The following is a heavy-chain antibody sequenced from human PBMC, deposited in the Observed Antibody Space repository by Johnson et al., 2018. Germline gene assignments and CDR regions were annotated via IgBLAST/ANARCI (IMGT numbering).Heavy chain of an antibody. V-gene: IGHV3-21*06. J-gene: IGHJ6*03. CDR2: IGAGSVHI. CDR3: ARGQWRVPGYQYYRAV. CDR1: GFSFNVYS. Sequence: VQLVQSGGGLVKPGGSLRLSCEASGFSFNVYSMTWVRQAPGKGLEWVSFIGAGSVHIHYADSVRGRFTISRDNAKNSLYLQMNSLGVEDTAIYFCARGQWRVPGYQYYRAVWGKGTTVTVSS. D-gene: IGHD6-19*01.